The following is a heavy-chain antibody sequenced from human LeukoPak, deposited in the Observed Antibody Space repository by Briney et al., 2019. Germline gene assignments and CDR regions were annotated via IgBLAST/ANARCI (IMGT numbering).Heavy chain of an antibody. CDR1: GFTFSSYG. D-gene: IGHD3-3*01. CDR3: AKSWSIFGVAPIDCQH. J-gene: IGHJ1*01. CDR2: IRYDGSNK. Sequence: GGSLRLSCAASGFTFSSYGMHWVRQAPGKGLEWVAFIRYDGSNKYYADSVKGRFTISRDNSKNTLYLQMNSLRAEDTAVYYYAKSWSIFGVAPIDCQHWGRGTLVTVSS. V-gene: IGHV3-30*02.